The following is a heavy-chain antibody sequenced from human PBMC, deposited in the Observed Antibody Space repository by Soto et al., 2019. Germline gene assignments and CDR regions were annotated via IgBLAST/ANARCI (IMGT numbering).Heavy chain of an antibody. D-gene: IGHD6-19*01. Sequence: KTSETLSLTCTVCGGSISSYYWSWIRQPPGKGLEWIGYIYYSGSTNYNPSLKSRVTISVDTSKNQFSLKLSSVTAADTAVYYCARGCSYSSGWYNYYGMDVWGQGTTVTVSS. CDR1: GGSISSYY. V-gene: IGHV4-59*01. CDR3: ARGCSYSSGWYNYYGMDV. CDR2: IYYSGST. J-gene: IGHJ6*02.